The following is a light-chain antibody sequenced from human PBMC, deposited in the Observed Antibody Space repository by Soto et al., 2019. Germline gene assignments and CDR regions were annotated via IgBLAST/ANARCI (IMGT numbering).Light chain of an antibody. CDR1: QSVNSY. CDR2: DAS. CDR3: QQRSNWPMYT. V-gene: IGKV3-11*01. J-gene: IGKJ2*01. Sequence: EIVLTQSPATLSLSPGERATLSCRASQSVNSYLAWYQQKPGQAPRLLIYDASSRATGIPARFSGSGSGTDFALTISSLEPEDFSVYSCQQRSNWPMYTFGQGTKLEIK.